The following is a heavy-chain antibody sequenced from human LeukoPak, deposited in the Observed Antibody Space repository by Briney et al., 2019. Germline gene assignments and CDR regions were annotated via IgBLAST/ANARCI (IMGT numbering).Heavy chain of an antibody. CDR3: ARGYYGSGSYYMGNY. CDR1: GFTFSSYA. D-gene: IGHD3-10*01. V-gene: IGHV3-33*01. J-gene: IGHJ4*02. CDR2: IWYDGSNK. Sequence: GGSLRLSCAASGFTFSSYAMHWVRRAPGKGLEWVAVIWYDGSNKYYADSVKGRFTISRDNSKNTLYLQMNSLRVEDSALYYCARGYYGSGSYYMGNYWGQGTLVTVSS.